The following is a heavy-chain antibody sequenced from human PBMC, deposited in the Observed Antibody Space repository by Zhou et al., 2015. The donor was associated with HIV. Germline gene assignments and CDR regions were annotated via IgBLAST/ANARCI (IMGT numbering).Heavy chain of an antibody. D-gene: IGHD6-6*01. CDR2: IIPIFGTA. V-gene: IGHV1-69*12. J-gene: IGHJ6*02. Sequence: QVQLVQSGAEVKKPGSSVKVSCKASGGTFSSYAISWVRQAPGQGLEWMGGIIPIFGTANYAQKFQGRVTITADESTSTAYMELSSLRSEDTAVYYCARDPYSSSSGQYYYYYGMDVWGQGTTVTVSS. CDR3: ARDPYSSSSGQYYYYYGMDV. CDR1: GGTFSSYA.